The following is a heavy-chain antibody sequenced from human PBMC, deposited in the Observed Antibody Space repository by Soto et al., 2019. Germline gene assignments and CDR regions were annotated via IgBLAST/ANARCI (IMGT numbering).Heavy chain of an antibody. CDR2: MNHNSGNQ. J-gene: IGHJ5*02. Sequence: GASVKVSCKGSGYTFTSYHINWVRQATGQGLEWMGWMNHNSGNQGYAQTWKGRVTMTWDTSIGTAYMELSSRRFEDTAMYYCARGHISSTKNWLDPWGQGTLVTVSS. CDR1: GYTFTSYH. CDR3: ARGHISSTKNWLDP. V-gene: IGHV1-8*01. D-gene: IGHD6-6*01.